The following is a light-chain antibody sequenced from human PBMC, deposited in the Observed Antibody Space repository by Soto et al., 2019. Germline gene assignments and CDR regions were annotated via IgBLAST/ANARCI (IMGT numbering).Light chain of an antibody. CDR3: QVWDSNSDHQV. V-gene: IGLV3-21*02. Sequence: SYELTQPPSVSVAPGQTASITCGGNNIGTRSVHWYQQRPGQAPVMVVYDDSDRPSGIPERFSGSKSENTATLTISRVEAGDEAEYYCQVWDSNSDHQVFGTGTKVPS. CDR1: NIGTRS. J-gene: IGLJ1*01. CDR2: DDS.